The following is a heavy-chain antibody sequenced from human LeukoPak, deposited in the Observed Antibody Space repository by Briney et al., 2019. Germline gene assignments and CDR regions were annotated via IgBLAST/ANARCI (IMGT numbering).Heavy chain of an antibody. J-gene: IGHJ4*02. Sequence: GGSLKISCKGSGYSFSTYWIGWVRQMPGKGLEWMGIIYPDDSDTRYSPSFQGQVTISADKSISTAYLQWSSLKASDTAMYYCASGLLGTYFDYWGQGTLVTVSS. V-gene: IGHV5-51*01. CDR2: IYPDDSDT. CDR1: GYSFSTYW. CDR3: ASGLLGTYFDY. D-gene: IGHD1-26*01.